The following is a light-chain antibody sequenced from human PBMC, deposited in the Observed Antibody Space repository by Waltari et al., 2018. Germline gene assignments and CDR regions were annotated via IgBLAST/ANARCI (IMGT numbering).Light chain of an antibody. CDR1: SSNIGSNY. Sequence: QSVLTQPPSASGTPGQRVTISCSGSSSNIGSNYVYWYQQLPGTAPKLLIYRNKQRPSGVPDRFSGSKSGTSASRAISGLRSEDEADYYCAAWDDSLSGFYVFGTGTKVTVL. CDR2: RNK. V-gene: IGLV1-47*01. CDR3: AAWDDSLSGFYV. J-gene: IGLJ1*01.